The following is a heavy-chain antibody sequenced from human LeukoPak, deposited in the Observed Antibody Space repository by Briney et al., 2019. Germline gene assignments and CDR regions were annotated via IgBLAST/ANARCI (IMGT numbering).Heavy chain of an antibody. CDR3: ARHMAFEDIVVVPAAEFDY. J-gene: IGHJ4*02. V-gene: IGHV5-51*01. CDR2: IYPGDSDT. D-gene: IGHD2-2*01. CDR1: GSSFTSYW. Sequence: GGSLKISCKGSGSSFTSYWIGWVRQLPGKGLEWMGIIYPGDSDTRYSPSFQGQVTISADKSISTAYLQWSSLKASDTAMYYCARHMAFEDIVVVPAAEFDYWGQGTLVTVSS.